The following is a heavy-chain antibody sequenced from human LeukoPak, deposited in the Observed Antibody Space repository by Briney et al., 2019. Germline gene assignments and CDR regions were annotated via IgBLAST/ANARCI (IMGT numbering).Heavy chain of an antibody. D-gene: IGHD6-13*01. CDR1: GFTFSNYA. CDR2: ISGSGGST. J-gene: IGHJ4*02. V-gene: IGHV3-23*01. CDR3: ARPYSSSWYPDY. Sequence: GGSLRLSCAASGFTFSNYAMTWVRQAPGKGLEWVSVISGSGGSTYYADSVKGRFTISRDNSKNMLYLQMNSLRAEDTAVYYCARPYSSSWYPDYWGQGTLVTVSS.